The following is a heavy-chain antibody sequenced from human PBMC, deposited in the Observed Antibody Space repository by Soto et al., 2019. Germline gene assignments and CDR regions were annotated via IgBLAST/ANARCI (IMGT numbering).Heavy chain of an antibody. Sequence: PGGSLRFSCAASGFTFSSYAMHWVRQAPGKGLEWVAVISYDGSNKYYADSVKGRFTISRDNSKNTLYLQMNSLRAEDTAVYYCASSGMVVTAIFDYWGQGTLVTVSS. CDR3: ASSGMVVTAIFDY. D-gene: IGHD2-21*02. J-gene: IGHJ4*02. CDR2: ISYDGSNK. CDR1: GFTFSSYA. V-gene: IGHV3-30-3*01.